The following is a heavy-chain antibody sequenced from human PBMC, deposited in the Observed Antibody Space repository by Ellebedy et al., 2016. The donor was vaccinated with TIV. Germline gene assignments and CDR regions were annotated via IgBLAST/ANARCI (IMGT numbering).Heavy chain of an antibody. D-gene: IGHD6-19*01. CDR3: ARDHVSGWALGF. V-gene: IGHV3-30*02. CDR1: GFTFSSYA. Sequence: GESLKISCAASGFTFSSYAMHWVRQAPGKGLEWVAFIRFDASNEYYADSVKGRFTISRDYSKNMLYLRLNSLRAEDTAVYYCARDHVSGWALGFWGQGTLVTVSS. CDR2: IRFDASNE. J-gene: IGHJ4*02.